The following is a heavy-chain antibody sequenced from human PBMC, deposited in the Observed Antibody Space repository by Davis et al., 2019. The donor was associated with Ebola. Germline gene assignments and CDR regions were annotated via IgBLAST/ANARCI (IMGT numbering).Heavy chain of an antibody. D-gene: IGHD3-3*01. CDR3: ARVHYDFWSGYFVDV. CDR1: GGSISCGDYY. CDR2: IYYSGST. V-gene: IGHV4-30-4*01. J-gene: IGHJ6*04. Sequence: SETLSLTCTVSGGSISCGDYYWSWIRQPPGKGLEWIGYIYYSGSTYYNPSLKSRVTISVDTSKNQFSLKLSSVTAADTAVYYCARVHYDFWSGYFVDVWGKGTTVTVSS.